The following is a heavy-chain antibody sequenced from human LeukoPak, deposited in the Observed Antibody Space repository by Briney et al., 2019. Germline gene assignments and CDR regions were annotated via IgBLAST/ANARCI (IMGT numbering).Heavy chain of an antibody. Sequence: SETLSLTCTVSGGSISSSSYYWGWIRQPPGKGLEWIGSIYYSGSTYYNPSLKSRVTISVDTSKNQFSLKLSSVTAADTAVYYCATTPTYYYGSGSHDYWGREPWSPSPQ. J-gene: IGHJ4*02. CDR3: ATTPTYYYGSGSHDY. V-gene: IGHV4-39*01. D-gene: IGHD3-10*01. CDR2: IYYSGST. CDR1: GGSISSSSYY.